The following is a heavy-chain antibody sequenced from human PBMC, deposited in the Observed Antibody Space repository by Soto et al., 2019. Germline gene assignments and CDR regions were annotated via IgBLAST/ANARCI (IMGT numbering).Heavy chain of an antibody. D-gene: IGHD6-19*01. V-gene: IGHV3-23*01. CDR3: AKVGSGWYYFDY. CDR1: GFTFSNYP. J-gene: IGHJ4*02. Sequence: EVQVLESGGGLVQPGGSLRLSCAASGFTFSNYPMSWVRQAPGKGLEWVSGMSGSGASTYYADSVKGRFTISRDNPKNTLYLQMNSLRGEDTAIYYCAKVGSGWYYFDYWGQGTLVTVSS. CDR2: MSGSGAST.